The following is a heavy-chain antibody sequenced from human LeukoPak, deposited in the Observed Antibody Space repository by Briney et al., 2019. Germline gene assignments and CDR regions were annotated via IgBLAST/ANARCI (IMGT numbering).Heavy chain of an antibody. CDR2: ISSDAKNE. CDR3: ARAPSLFFYNSSGYYNGYFDL. D-gene: IGHD3-22*01. Sequence: GGSLRLSCAASGFTFSSRAMHWVRQAPGKGLEWVAVISSDAKNEYYADFAKGRFTISRDNSENTLYLQMNSLRADDMAVYYCARAPSLFFYNSSGYYNGYFDLWGRGTLVTVSS. V-gene: IGHV3-30*04. J-gene: IGHJ2*01. CDR1: GFTFSSRA.